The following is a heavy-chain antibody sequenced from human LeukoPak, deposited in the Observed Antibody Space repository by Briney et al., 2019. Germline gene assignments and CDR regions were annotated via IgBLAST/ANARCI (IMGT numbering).Heavy chain of an antibody. CDR1: GYSISSGYY. Sequence: NASETLSLTCTVSGYSISSGYYWAWIRQPPGKRLEWIGYVYYSGTTNYNPSLRSRVTISVDTSKNQFSLKLNSVSAADGAVYYCAREECGDYVGYWGQGTLVTVAS. J-gene: IGHJ4*02. CDR3: AREECGDYVGY. D-gene: IGHD3-3*01. V-gene: IGHV4-38-2*02. CDR2: VYYSGTT.